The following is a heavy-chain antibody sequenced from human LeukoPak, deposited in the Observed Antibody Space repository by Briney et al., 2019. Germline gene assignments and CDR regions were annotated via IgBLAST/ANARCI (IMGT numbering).Heavy chain of an antibody. D-gene: IGHD3-10*01. CDR3: AGALTMGYYFGY. CDR2: ISGHGNAV. Sequence: GGSLRLSCAASGFTFTSLEMAWVRQAPGKGLEWLSYISGHGNAVFYADSVKGRFTISRDNAKNSVYLQMNGLRAEDTAIYFCAGALTMGYYFGYWGRGTLVTVSS. J-gene: IGHJ4*02. V-gene: IGHV3-48*03. CDR1: GFTFTSLE.